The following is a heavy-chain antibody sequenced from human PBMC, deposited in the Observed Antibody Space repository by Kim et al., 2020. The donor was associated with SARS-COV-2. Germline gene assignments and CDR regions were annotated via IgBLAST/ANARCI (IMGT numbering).Heavy chain of an antibody. Sequence: SETLSLTCTVSGGSISSTDYYWGWIRQPPGKGLEWIGTMFYSGSTYYNPSLKSRVTLSVDRSKNQFSLKLSSVTATDTAVYYCARSQHTSSWTPAFDFWG. CDR3: ARSQHTSSWTPAFDF. J-gene: IGHJ4*01. V-gene: IGHV4-39*01. D-gene: IGHD6-13*01. CDR1: GGSISSTDYY. CDR2: MFYSGST.